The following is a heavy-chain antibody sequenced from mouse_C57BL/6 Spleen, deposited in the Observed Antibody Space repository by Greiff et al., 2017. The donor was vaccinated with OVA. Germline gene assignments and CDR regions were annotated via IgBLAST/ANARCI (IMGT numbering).Heavy chain of an antibody. V-gene: IGHV1-74*01. CDR3: EINYGSSPYAMDY. CDR1: GYTFPSYW. Sequence: QVQLQQPGAELVKPGASVKVSCKASGYTFPSYWLHWVKQRPGQGLEWIGSIHPSDSDTNYNQKFKGKATLTVDKASSTADMQLSSLTSEDSAVYYCEINYGSSPYAMDYWGQGTSVTVSS. J-gene: IGHJ4*01. CDR2: IHPSDSDT. D-gene: IGHD1-1*01.